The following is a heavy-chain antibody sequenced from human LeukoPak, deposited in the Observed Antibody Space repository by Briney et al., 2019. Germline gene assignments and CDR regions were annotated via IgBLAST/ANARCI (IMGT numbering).Heavy chain of an antibody. Sequence: ASVKVSCEPSGYTFTGYYMHWVRQAPGQGVEWRGRIYPNSGDTSSAQKFQGTNTMSRDTSTSTAYIGLCRLRYADTAVYYCAAMIVAATTFLFDYWGRGTLITVSA. CDR2: IYPNSGDT. J-gene: IGHJ4*02. D-gene: IGHD3-22*01. CDR3: AAMIVAATTFLFDY. CDR1: GYTFTGYY. V-gene: IGHV1-2*06.